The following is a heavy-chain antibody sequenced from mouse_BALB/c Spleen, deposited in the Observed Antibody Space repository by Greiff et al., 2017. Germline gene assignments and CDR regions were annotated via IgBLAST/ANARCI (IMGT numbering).Heavy chain of an antibody. CDR2: ISSGGGST. Sequence: EVKLVESGGGLVKPGGSLKLSCAASGFAFSSYDMSWVRQTPEKRLEWVAYISSGGGSTYYPDTVKGRFTISRDNAKNTLYLQMSSLKSEDTAMYYCARPTTAHYFDYWGQGTTLTVSS. CDR1: GFAFSSYD. D-gene: IGHD1-2*01. CDR3: ARPTTAHYFDY. J-gene: IGHJ2*01. V-gene: IGHV5-12-1*01.